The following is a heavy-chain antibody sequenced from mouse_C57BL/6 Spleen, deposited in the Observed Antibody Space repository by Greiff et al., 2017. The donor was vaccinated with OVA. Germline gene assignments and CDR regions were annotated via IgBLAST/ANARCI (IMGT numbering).Heavy chain of an antibody. CDR2: IRNKANGYTT. J-gene: IGHJ2*01. Sequence: EVQRVESGGGLVQPGGSLSLSCAASGFTFTDYYMSWVRQPPGKALEWLGFIRNKANGYTTEYSASVKGRFTISRDNSQSILYLQMNALRAEDSATYYCARSNYSNYNYFDYWGQGTTLTVSS. D-gene: IGHD2-5*01. CDR3: ARSNYSNYNYFDY. V-gene: IGHV7-3*01. CDR1: GFTFTDYY.